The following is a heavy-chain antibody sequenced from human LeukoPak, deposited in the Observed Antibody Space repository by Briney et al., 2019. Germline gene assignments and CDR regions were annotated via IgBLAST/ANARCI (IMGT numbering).Heavy chain of an antibody. V-gene: IGHV1-2*02. CDR2: INPNSGGT. Sequence: ASVKVSCKASVYTFTGYYMHWVRQAPGQALEWMGWINPNSGGTNYAQKFRGRVTMTRDTSISTAYMELSRLRSDDTAVYYCARAPLSLLWFGELLDYWGQGTLVTVSS. D-gene: IGHD3-10*01. CDR1: VYTFTGYY. CDR3: ARAPLSLLWFGELLDY. J-gene: IGHJ4*02.